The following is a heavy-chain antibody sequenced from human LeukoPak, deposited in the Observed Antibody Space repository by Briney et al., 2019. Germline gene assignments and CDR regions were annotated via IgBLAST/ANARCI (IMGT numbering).Heavy chain of an antibody. Sequence: SETLSLTCAVYGGSFSGYYWSWIRQPPGKGLEWIGEINHSGSTNYNPSLKSRVTISVDTSKNQFSLKLSSVTAADTAVYYCARGPMAVAEPDYWGQGTLVTVSS. CDR1: GGSFSGYY. CDR3: ARGPMAVAEPDY. CDR2: INHSGST. J-gene: IGHJ4*02. D-gene: IGHD6-19*01. V-gene: IGHV4-34*01.